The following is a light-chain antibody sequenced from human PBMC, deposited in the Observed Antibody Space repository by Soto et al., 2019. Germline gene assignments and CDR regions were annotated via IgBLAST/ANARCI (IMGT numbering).Light chain of an antibody. J-gene: IGKJ1*01. CDR2: WAS. Sequence: DIVMTQSPDSLAVSLGERATINYKSSQSVLYRSDNKNYLAWYQQKPGQPPKLLIYWASTRESGVPDRFSGSGSGTDFTLTISSLQAEDVAVYYCQQYYSIWTFGQGTKVEIK. CDR1: QSVLYRSDNKNY. CDR3: QQYYSIWT. V-gene: IGKV4-1*01.